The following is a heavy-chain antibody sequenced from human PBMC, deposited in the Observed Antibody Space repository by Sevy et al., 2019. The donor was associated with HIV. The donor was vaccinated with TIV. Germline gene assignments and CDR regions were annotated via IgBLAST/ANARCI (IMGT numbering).Heavy chain of an antibody. Sequence: GGSLRLSCAASGFTFSSYSMNWVRQAPGKGLEWVSSISGISNYIYYADSVKGRFTISRDNAKSSLYLQMNSLRAEDTAVYYCARTGCSITSCLTAHAFDIWGQGTLVTVSS. CDR1: GFTFSSYS. J-gene: IGHJ3*02. CDR3: ARTGCSITSCLTAHAFDI. D-gene: IGHD2-2*01. V-gene: IGHV3-21*06. CDR2: ISGISNYI.